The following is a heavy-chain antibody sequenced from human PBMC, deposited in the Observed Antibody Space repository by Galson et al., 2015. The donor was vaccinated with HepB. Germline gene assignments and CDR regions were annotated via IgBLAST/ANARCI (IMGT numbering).Heavy chain of an antibody. J-gene: IGHJ6*02. V-gene: IGHV1-46*01. CDR1: GYTFTSYY. CDR3: AGARQLANYGMDV. Sequence: SVKVSCKASGYTFTSYYMHWVRQAPGQGLEWMGIINPSGGSTSYAQKFQGRVTMTRDTSTSTVYMELSSLRSEDTAVYYCAGARQLANYGMDVWGQGTTVTVSS. CDR2: INPSGGST. D-gene: IGHD6-13*01.